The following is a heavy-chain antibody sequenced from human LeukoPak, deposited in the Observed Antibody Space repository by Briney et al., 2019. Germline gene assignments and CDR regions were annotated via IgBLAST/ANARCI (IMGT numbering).Heavy chain of an antibody. V-gene: IGHV4-39*07. D-gene: IGHD3-10*01. CDR1: GGSISSSSYY. CDR3: ARDRERDYYGSGPNDAFDI. Sequence: SETLSLTCTVSGGSISSSSYYWGWIRQPRGKGLEWIGSIYYSGSTYYNPSLKSRVTISVDTSKNQFSLKLSSATAADTAVYYCARDRERDYYGSGPNDAFDIWGQGTMVTVSS. CDR2: IYYSGST. J-gene: IGHJ3*02.